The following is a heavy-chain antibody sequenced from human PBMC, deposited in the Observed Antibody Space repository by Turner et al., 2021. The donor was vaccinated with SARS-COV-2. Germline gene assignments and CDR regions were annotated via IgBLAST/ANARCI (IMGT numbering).Heavy chain of an antibody. Sequence: QVQLVESGGGVVKPGRSLRLSCAASGFTFSSHAMLWVRQAPGKGLEWVAVISYDGSNKYYADSVKGRFTISRDNSKNTLYLQMNSLRAEDTAVYYCARDRGVVVPAAIVNYYYYGMDVWGQGTTVTVSS. V-gene: IGHV3-30-3*01. J-gene: IGHJ6*02. CDR2: ISYDGSNK. CDR1: GFTFSSHA. CDR3: ARDRGVVVPAAIVNYYYYGMDV. D-gene: IGHD2-2*01.